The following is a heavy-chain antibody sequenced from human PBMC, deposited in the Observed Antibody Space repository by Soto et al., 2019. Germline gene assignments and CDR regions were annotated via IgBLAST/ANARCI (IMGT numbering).Heavy chain of an antibody. Sequence: GASVKVSCKASGGTFSSYTISWVRQAPGQGLEWMGRIIPILGIANYAQKFQGRVTITADKSTSTAYMELSSLRSEDTAVYYCARDTYRPGIAAAGSHFDYWGQGTLVTVSS. V-gene: IGHV1-69*04. D-gene: IGHD6-13*01. J-gene: IGHJ4*02. CDR1: GGTFSSYT. CDR2: IIPILGIA. CDR3: ARDTYRPGIAAAGSHFDY.